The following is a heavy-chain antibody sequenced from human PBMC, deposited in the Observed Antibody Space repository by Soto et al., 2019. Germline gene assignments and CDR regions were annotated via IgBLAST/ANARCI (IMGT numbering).Heavy chain of an antibody. Sequence: SETLSRTCSIYSGSFSGYYWSWIRQPPWKGLGWIVGIRHRGNTNYSPSLNRRVSISIDTSKKQFSLNLASASDAGTAVYYCASAPKVSGSSQTRPAFWRHGILVTVPQ. CDR1: SGSFSGYY. J-gene: IGHJ4*01. D-gene: IGHD6-6*01. CDR2: IRHRGNT. CDR3: ASAPKVSGSSQTRPAF. V-gene: IGHV4-34*01.